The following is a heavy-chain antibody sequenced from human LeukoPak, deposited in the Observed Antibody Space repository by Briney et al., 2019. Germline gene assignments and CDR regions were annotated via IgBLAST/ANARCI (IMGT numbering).Heavy chain of an antibody. V-gene: IGHV3-21*01. Sequence: PGGSLRLSCAASGFTFSSYSMNWVRQAPGKGLEWVSSISSSRSYIYYADSVKGRFTLSRDNAKNSLYLQMNSLRAEDTAVYYCARVTTTIFGVVIIFFDYWGQGTLVTVSS. CDR1: GFTFSSYS. D-gene: IGHD3-3*01. J-gene: IGHJ4*02. CDR3: ARVTTTIFGVVIIFFDY. CDR2: ISSSRSYI.